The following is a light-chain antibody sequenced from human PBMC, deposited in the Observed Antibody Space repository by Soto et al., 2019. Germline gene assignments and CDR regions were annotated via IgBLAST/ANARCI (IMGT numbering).Light chain of an antibody. Sequence: QSVLTQPPSVSGAPGQKVTISCTRSSSNIGAAYDVHWYQHLPGTAPKLLIYGNNNRPSGVPDRFSGSKSGTSASLAITGLQCEDEADYYCQSYDSSLSGWVFGGGTKVTVL. CDR3: QSYDSSLSGWV. CDR2: GNN. J-gene: IGLJ3*02. CDR1: SSNIGAAYD. V-gene: IGLV1-40*01.